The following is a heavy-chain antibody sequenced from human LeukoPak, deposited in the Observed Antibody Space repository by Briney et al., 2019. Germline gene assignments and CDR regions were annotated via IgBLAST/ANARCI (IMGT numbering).Heavy chain of an antibody. D-gene: IGHD4-17*01. V-gene: IGHV3-11*04. CDR2: ISSSGSTI. J-gene: IGHJ4*02. CDR3: AKRPPSVTTVTPFDY. Sequence: GGSLRLSCAASGFTFSDYYMSWIRQAPGKGLEWVSYISSSGSTIYYADSVKGRFTISRDNAKNSLYLQMNSLRAEDTAVYYCAKRPPSVTTVTPFDYWGQGTLVTVSS. CDR1: GFTFSDYY.